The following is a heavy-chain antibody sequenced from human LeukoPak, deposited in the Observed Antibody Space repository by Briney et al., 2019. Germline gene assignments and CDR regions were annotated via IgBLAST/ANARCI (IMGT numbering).Heavy chain of an antibody. V-gene: IGHV4-59*01. CDR3: ARTYYYDSSGYYLNY. CDR2: IYYSGST. Sequence: SETLSLTCTVSGGSISNYYWSWIRQPPGKGLEWIGYIYYSGSTNYNPSLKSRVTISVDTSKNQFSLKLSSVTAADTAVYYCARTYYYDSSGYYLNYWGQGTLVTVSS. D-gene: IGHD3-22*01. CDR1: GGSISNYY. J-gene: IGHJ4*02.